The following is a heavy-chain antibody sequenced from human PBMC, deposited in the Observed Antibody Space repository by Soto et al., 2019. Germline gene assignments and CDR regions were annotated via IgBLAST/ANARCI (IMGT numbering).Heavy chain of an antibody. Sequence: PGGSLILSCAASGFTFSSNAMSWVRQAPGKGLEWVSTISGSGGRTYYADSVKGRFTISRDNSKNTLYLQMNSLRAEDTAVYYWAKAPSPCGGGSCNVDYWGQGTLVTVSS. V-gene: IGHV3-23*01. D-gene: IGHD2-15*01. J-gene: IGHJ4*02. CDR3: AKAPSPCGGGSCNVDY. CDR1: GFTFSSNA. CDR2: ISGSGGRT.